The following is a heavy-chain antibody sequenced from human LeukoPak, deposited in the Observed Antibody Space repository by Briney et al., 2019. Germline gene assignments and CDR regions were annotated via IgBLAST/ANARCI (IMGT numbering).Heavy chain of an antibody. J-gene: IGHJ4*02. CDR3: ARGRSGDY. Sequence: GASVKVSCQVSGYSLSELSMHWVRQTPGEGLEWLGGFDPEPGETAYAQKFQGRLTMTEDTSTDIAYMELSSLKSEDTAVYYCARGRSGDYWGQGTLVTVSS. D-gene: IGHD6-19*01. V-gene: IGHV1-24*01. CDR1: GYSLSELS. CDR2: FDPEPGET.